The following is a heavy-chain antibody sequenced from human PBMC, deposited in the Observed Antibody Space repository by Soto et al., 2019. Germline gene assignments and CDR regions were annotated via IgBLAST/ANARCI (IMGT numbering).Heavy chain of an antibody. D-gene: IGHD2-2*01. CDR2: ISWNSGSI. J-gene: IGHJ5*02. V-gene: IGHV3-9*01. Sequence: GGSLRLSCAASGFTFDDYAMHWVRQAPGKGLEWVSGISWNSGSIGYADSVKGRFTISRDNAKNSLYLQMNSLRAEDTALYYCGKDVVPAAMTPVPWLARTGLTFDPWGQGTLVTVSS. CDR3: GKDVVPAAMTPVPWLARTGLTFDP. CDR1: GFTFDDYA.